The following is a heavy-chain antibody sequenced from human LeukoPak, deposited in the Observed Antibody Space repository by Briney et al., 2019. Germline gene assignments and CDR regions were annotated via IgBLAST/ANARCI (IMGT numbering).Heavy chain of an antibody. CDR2: IYYSGST. CDR1: GGSISSYY. CDR3: ARHRPRYSSGWYSLVGYYYYGMDV. D-gene: IGHD6-13*01. J-gene: IGHJ6*02. Sequence: PSETLSLTCTVSGGSISSYYWSWIRQPPGKGLEWIGYIYYSGSTNYNPSLKSRVTISVDTSKNQFSLKLSSVTAADTAVYYCARHRPRYSSGWYSLVGYYYYGMDVWGQGTTVTVSS. V-gene: IGHV4-59*08.